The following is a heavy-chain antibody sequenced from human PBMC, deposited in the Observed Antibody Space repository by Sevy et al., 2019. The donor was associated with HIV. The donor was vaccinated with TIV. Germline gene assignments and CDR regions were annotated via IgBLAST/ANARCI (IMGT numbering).Heavy chain of an antibody. CDR2: IRSSNTI. CDR3: ARDSKGSGNYYRKYYFDY. V-gene: IGHV3-11*01. D-gene: IGHD3-10*01. J-gene: IGHJ4*02. Sequence: GGSLRLSCAASGFTFSDYSMSWIRQAPGKGLEWVSYIRSSNTIYYADSVKGRFTISRDNAKNSLSLQMNSLRAEDTAVYYCARDSKGSGNYYRKYYFDYWGQGTLVTVSS. CDR1: GFTFSDYS.